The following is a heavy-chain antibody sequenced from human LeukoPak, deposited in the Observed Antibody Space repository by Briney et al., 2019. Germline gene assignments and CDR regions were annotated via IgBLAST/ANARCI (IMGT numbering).Heavy chain of an antibody. Sequence: SETLSLTCAVYGGSFSGYYWSWIRQPPGKGLEWIGEINHGGSTNYNPSLKSRVTISVDTSKNQFSLKLSSVTAADTAVYYRAILPRSTWGQGTLVTVSS. CDR1: GGSFSGYY. CDR2: INHGGST. J-gene: IGHJ5*02. CDR3: AILPRST. V-gene: IGHV4-34*01.